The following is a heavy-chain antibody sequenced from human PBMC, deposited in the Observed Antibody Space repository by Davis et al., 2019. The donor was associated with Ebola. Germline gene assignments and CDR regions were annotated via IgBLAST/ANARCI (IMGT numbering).Heavy chain of an antibody. CDR3: AHRRSGYYYMDV. V-gene: IGHV2-5*01. CDR2: IYWNDDK. Sequence: SGPTLVKPTQTLTLTCTFSGFSLSTSGVGVGWIRQPPGKALEWLALIYWNDDKRYSPSLKSRLTITKDTSKNLVVLTMTNMDPVDTATYYCAHRRSGYYYMDVWGKGTTVTVSS. J-gene: IGHJ6*03. D-gene: IGHD2-15*01. CDR1: GFSLSTSGVG.